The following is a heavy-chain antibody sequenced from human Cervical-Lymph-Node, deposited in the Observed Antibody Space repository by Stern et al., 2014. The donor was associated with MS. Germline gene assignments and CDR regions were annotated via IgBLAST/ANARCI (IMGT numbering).Heavy chain of an antibody. J-gene: IGHJ4*02. CDR1: GGSFSGYY. CDR3: ACRRRGPIGY. D-gene: IGHD3-10*01. CDR2: INHSGST. Sequence: QVQLQQWGAGLLKPSETLSLTCAVYGGSFSGYYWSWIRQPPGQGLEWIGEINHSGSTNYNPSLKSRVTISVDTSKNQFSLKLSSVTAADTAVYYCACRRRGPIGYWGQGTLVTVSS. V-gene: IGHV4-34*01.